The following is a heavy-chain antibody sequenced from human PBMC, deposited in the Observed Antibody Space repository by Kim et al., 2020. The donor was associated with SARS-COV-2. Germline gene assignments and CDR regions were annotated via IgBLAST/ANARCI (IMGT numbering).Heavy chain of an antibody. CDR2: ISASGSNT. CDR1: GFSFSSSA. Sequence: GGSLRLSCAASGFSFSSSAMSWVRQAPVRGLEWVSAISASGSNTYYADSVKGRLTASRDNSKNTLYLQLNSLRADDTAVYYCARENADVGRVCAIDYWG. J-gene: IGHJ4*01. D-gene: IGHD1-26*01. CDR3: ARENADVGRVCAIDY. V-gene: IGHV3-23*01.